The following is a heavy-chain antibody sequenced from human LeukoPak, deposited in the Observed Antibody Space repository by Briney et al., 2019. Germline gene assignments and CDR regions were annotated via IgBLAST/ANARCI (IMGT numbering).Heavy chain of an antibody. J-gene: IGHJ4*02. D-gene: IGHD6-6*01. V-gene: IGHV1-2*02. Sequence: ASVKVSCKASGYSFTGYYIHWVRQAPGQGLEWMGWINPNSGGTNYAQKLQGRVTMTTDTSTSTAYMELRSLRSDDTAMYYCAKDRWRDGSSSFDNWGQGTLATVSS. CDR3: AKDRWRDGSSSFDN. CDR2: INPNSGGT. CDR1: GYSFTGYY.